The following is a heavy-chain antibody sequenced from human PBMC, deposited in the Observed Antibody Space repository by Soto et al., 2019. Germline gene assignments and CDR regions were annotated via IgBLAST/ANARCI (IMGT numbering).Heavy chain of an antibody. J-gene: IGHJ4*02. CDR2: IRSKANSYAT. CDR3: TSSNYDILTGPGY. CDR1: GFTFSGSA. D-gene: IGHD3-9*01. Sequence: EVQLVESGGGLVQPGGSLILSCAASGFTFSGSAMHWVRQASGKGLEWVGRIRSKANSYATAYAASVKGRFTISRDDSKNTAYLQMNSLKTEDTAVYYCTSSNYDILTGPGYWGQGTLVTVSS. V-gene: IGHV3-73*01.